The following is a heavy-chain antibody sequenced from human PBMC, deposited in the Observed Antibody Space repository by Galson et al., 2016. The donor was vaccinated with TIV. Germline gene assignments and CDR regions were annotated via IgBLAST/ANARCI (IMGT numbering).Heavy chain of an antibody. V-gene: IGHV1-69*02. CDR3: ARADSVDISSTEY. CDR1: GGTFISYT. Sequence: SVKVSCKASGGTFISYTLSWVRQAPGQGLEWMGRIIPVLGMTNYAQKFQGRVTITADRLTGTAYLELSSLKPGDTAVYYCARADSVDISSTEYWGQGTLVTVSS. J-gene: IGHJ4*02. CDR2: IIPVLGMT. D-gene: IGHD3-9*01.